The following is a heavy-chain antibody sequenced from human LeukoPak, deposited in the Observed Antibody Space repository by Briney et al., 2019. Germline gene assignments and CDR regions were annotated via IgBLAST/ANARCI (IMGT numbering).Heavy chain of an antibody. V-gene: IGHV4-39*07. CDR2: IYYSGST. CDR3: ARDRAAAGQTDT. J-gene: IGHJ2*01. Sequence: SETLSLTCTVSGGSISSSSYYWGWIRQPPGKGLEWIGSIYYSGSTYYNPSLKSRVTISVDTSKNQFSLKLSSVTAADTAVYYCARDRAAAGQTDTWGRGTLVTVSS. D-gene: IGHD6-13*01. CDR1: GGSISSSSYY.